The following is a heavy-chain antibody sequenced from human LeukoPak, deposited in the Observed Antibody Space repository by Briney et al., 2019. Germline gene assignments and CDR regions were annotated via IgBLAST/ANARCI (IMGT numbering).Heavy chain of an antibody. V-gene: IGHV3-21*01. CDR1: GFTFSSYA. J-gene: IGHJ6*03. Sequence: GGSLRLSCAASGFTFSSYAMSWVRQAPGKGLEWVSSISSSSSYIYYADSVKGRFTISRDNAKNSLYLQMNSLRAEDTAVYYCARVGVVVVPAAIDYYYYYYMDVWGKGTTVTVSS. D-gene: IGHD2-2*01. CDR3: ARVGVVVVPAAIDYYYYYYMDV. CDR2: ISSSSSYI.